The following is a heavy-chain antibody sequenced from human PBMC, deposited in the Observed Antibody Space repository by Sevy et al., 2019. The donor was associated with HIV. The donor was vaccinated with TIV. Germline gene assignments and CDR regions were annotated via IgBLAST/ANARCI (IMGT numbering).Heavy chain of an antibody. D-gene: IGHD3-22*01. CDR2: ISGSGGST. Sequence: GGSLRLSCAVSGFSGFTFSSFVISWVRQAPGKGLEWVSAISGSGGSTYYADSVKGRFTISRDNSKNTLYLQMNSLRADDTAVYYCAKALNPALESMIEVIFRSLKGFDVWGQGTMVTVSS. CDR3: AKALNPALESMIEVIFRSLKGFDV. J-gene: IGHJ3*01. V-gene: IGHV3-23*01. CDR1: GFTFSSFV.